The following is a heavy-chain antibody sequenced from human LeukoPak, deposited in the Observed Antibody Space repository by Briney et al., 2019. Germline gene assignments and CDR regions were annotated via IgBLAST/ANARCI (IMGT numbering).Heavy chain of an antibody. D-gene: IGHD2-2*01. Sequence: ASVKVSCKASGYTFTDYYMHWVRQAPGQGFEWMGWINPNDGDTNYAQKFQGRVSMTRDTSISTAHMEVSRLRSDDTAVYYCARANFLYCSSTTCLFDYWGQGTLVTVSS. CDR3: ARANFLYCSSTTCLFDY. CDR1: GYTFTDYY. V-gene: IGHV1-2*02. J-gene: IGHJ4*02. CDR2: INPNDGDT.